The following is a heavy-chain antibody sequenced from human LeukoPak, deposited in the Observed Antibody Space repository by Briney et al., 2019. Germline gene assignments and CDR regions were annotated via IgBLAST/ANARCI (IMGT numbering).Heavy chain of an antibody. D-gene: IGHD3-9*01. Sequence: GGSLRLSCAASGFTFDDYGMSWVRQAPGKGLEWVSGINWNGGSTGYADSVKGRFTISRDDAKNSLYLQMNSLRAEDTALYYCARVRGPSYYDILTGHFDYWGQGTLVTVSS. CDR1: GFTFDDYG. CDR3: ARVRGPSYYDILTGHFDY. J-gene: IGHJ4*02. CDR2: INWNGGST. V-gene: IGHV3-20*04.